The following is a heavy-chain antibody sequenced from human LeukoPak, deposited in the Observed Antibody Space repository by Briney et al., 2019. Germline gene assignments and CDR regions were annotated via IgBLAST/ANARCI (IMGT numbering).Heavy chain of an antibody. V-gene: IGHV3-13*01. Sequence: GGSLRLSCAASGFTLRDYDMHWVRQVPGRGLEWVSAIGIGDDTHYPDSVKGRFTISRENAKNSLYHQMNTLRDGDTAVYYCIRGGIRVSGIDAFDIWGQGTMVTVSS. CDR2: IGIGDDT. J-gene: IGHJ3*02. CDR3: IRGGIRVSGIDAFDI. CDR1: GFTLRDYD. D-gene: IGHD5/OR15-5a*01.